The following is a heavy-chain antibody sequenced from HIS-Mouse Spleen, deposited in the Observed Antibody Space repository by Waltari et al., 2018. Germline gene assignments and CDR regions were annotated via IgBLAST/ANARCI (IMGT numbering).Heavy chain of an antibody. CDR2: IYYSGST. V-gene: IGHV4-39*07. CDR1: GGSISSSSYS. Sequence: QLQLQESGPGLVKPSEPLSLTCPVSGGSISSSSYSWGRIRQPPGKGLEWIGSIYYSGSTYYNPSLKSRVTISVDTSKNQFSLKLSSVTAADTAVYYCAREIPYSSSWYDWYFDLWGRGTLVTVSS. CDR3: AREIPYSSSWYDWYFDL. J-gene: IGHJ2*01. D-gene: IGHD6-13*01.